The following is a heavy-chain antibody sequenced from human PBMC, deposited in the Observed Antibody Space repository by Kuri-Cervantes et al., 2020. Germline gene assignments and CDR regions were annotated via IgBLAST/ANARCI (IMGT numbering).Heavy chain of an antibody. CDR3: AKVRSALPDDY. D-gene: IGHD2-15*01. Sequence: GESLKISCAASGFTFSSYAMHWVRQAPGKGLEWVAVISYDGSNKYYADSVKGRFTISRDNSKNTLYLQVNSLRAEDTAVYYCAKVRSALPDDYWGQGTLVTVSS. CDR1: GFTFSSYA. J-gene: IGHJ4*02. V-gene: IGHV3-30-3*01. CDR2: ISYDGSNK.